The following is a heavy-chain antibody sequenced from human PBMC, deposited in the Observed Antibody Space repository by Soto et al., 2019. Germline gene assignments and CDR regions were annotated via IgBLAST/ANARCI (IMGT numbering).Heavy chain of an antibody. J-gene: IGHJ4*02. V-gene: IGHV1-2*04. Sequence: QVQLVQSGAEVKKPGASVKVSCTASGYTFIGYYIHWVRQAPGQGLEWMGWINPNSGGAKYSQKFQAWVTMTRDTSISTAYMELSRLKSDDTAVYYCARSGGGYDLGDYWGQGTLVTVSS. D-gene: IGHD5-12*01. CDR2: INPNSGGA. CDR3: ARSGGGYDLGDY. CDR1: GYTFIGYY.